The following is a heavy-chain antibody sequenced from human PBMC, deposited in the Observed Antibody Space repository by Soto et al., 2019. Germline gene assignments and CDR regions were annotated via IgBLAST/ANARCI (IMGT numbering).Heavy chain of an antibody. CDR2: ISSSSSYI. CDR3: FCNDTVTPDI. CDR1: GGMPSPCS. J-gene: IGHJ3*02. V-gene: IGHV3-21*04. D-gene: IGHD3-22*01. Sequence: RQARRVRRGGSGGMPSPCSIIGCRHPLEKEQEWVSSISSSSSYIYYADSVEGRFTISRDNAKNSLYLQMNSLRAEDTAVYYFFCNDTVTPDI.